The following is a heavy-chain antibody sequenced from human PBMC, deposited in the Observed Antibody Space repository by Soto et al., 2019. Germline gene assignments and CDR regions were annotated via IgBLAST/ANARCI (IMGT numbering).Heavy chain of an antibody. D-gene: IGHD4-17*01. CDR1: GGSISSGGYY. Sequence: QVQLQESGPGLVKPSQTLSLTCTVSGGSISSGGYYWSWIRQHPGKGLEWIGYIYYSGSTYYNPSLKSRVTLSVDTSKNQFSLKLSSVTAADTAVYYCARGSTVTTSWFDPWGQGTLVTVSS. V-gene: IGHV4-31*03. CDR3: ARGSTVTTSWFDP. CDR2: IYYSGST. J-gene: IGHJ5*02.